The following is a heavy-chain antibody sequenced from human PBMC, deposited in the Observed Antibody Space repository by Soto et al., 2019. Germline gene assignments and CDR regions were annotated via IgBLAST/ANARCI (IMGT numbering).Heavy chain of an antibody. V-gene: IGHV1-69*13. D-gene: IGHD5-12*01. CDR1: GGTFSSYA. CDR2: IIPIFGTA. Sequence: GASVKVSCKASGGTFSSYAISWVRQAPGQGLEWMGGIIPIFGTANYAQKFQGRVTITADESTSTAYMELSSLRSEDTAVYYCARDRGRWLQSDDFDYWGQGTLVTVSS. CDR3: ARDRGRWLQSDDFDY. J-gene: IGHJ4*02.